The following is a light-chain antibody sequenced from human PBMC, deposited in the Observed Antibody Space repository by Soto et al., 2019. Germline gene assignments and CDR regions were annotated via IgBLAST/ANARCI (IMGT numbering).Light chain of an antibody. J-gene: IGKJ4*01. CDR2: GAS. CDR3: QRYISSPLT. V-gene: IGKV3-20*01. CDR1: RSVNSNY. Sequence: EIVWTQSPGTLYLSPGEGATLSCRASRSVNSNYLAWYQQKPGQAPSLLTYGASSRATDVPDRFSASGSGTGFAITISRLEPEDVAVYYCQRYISSPLTFGGGTKVEI.